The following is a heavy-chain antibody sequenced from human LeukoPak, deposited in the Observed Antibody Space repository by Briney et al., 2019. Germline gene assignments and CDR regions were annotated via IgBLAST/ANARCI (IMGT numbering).Heavy chain of an antibody. J-gene: IGHJ4*02. CDR1: GFTFSSYA. CDR2: ISGSGGST. CDR3: AKPRASSWYSDY. D-gene: IGHD6-13*01. V-gene: IGHV3-23*01. Sequence: GGSLRLSCAASGFTFSSYAMSWVRQAPGKGLEWVSAISGSGGSTYYADSVKGRFTISTDNSKNTLYLQMNSLRAEDTAAYYCAKPRASSWYSDYWGQGTLVTVSS.